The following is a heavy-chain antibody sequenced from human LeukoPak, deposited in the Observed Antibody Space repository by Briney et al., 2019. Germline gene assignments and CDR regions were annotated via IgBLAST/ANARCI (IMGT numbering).Heavy chain of an antibody. CDR1: GYTFTSYY. CDR3: ARDPGTTGTPLGLDY. J-gene: IGHJ4*02. V-gene: IGHV1-46*01. Sequence: ASVKVSWKASGYTFTSYYMHWVRQAPGQGLEWMGIINPSGGSTSYAQKFQGRVTMTRDTSTSTVYMELSSLRSEDTAVYYCARDPGTTGTPLGLDYWGQGTLVTVSS. CDR2: INPSGGST. D-gene: IGHD1-1*01.